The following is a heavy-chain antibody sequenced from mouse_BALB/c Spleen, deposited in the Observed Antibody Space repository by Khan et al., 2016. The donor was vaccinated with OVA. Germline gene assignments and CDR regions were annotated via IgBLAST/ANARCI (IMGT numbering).Heavy chain of an antibody. CDR1: AYTFTDYS. V-gene: IGHV9-2-1*01. J-gene: IGHJ2*01. D-gene: IGHD2-14*01. CDR3: ARDRYYYIDY. CDR2: IYTETGAP. Sequence: QIQLVQPGPALKKPVETVKISCKASAYTFTDYSMHWVKQAPGKGLKWMCWIYTETGAPTYADDFKGRFVSSLEPSASTSYYQINNLKNEDTATDFCARDRYYYIDYWGQGTTLTVSS.